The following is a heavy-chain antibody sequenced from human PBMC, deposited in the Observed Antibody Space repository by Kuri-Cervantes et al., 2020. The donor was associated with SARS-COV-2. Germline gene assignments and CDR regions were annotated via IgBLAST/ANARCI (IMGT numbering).Heavy chain of an antibody. CDR3: ARDLTITGVFDY. CDR1: GGTFSSYA. D-gene: IGHD1-20*01. V-gene: IGHV1-69*13. Sequence: SVKVSCKASGGTFSSYAISWVRQAPGQGLEWMGGIIPIFGTANYAQKFQGRVTITADESTSTAYMELSRLRPEDTAVYYCARDLTITGVFDYWGQGTLVTVSS. CDR2: IIPIFGTA. J-gene: IGHJ4*02.